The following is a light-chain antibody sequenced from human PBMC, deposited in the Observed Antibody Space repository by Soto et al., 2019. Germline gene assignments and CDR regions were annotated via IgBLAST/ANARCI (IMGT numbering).Light chain of an antibody. V-gene: IGKV1-27*01. Sequence: DIQITQSPSSLSASVGDRVTITCRASLGISNFLAWYQQKSGKVPKLLIYAASTLQSGVPSRFSGSGSGTDFTLTISSLQPEDVATYYCQKCNSAPFTFGPGTKVDIK. CDR1: LGISNF. CDR2: AAS. CDR3: QKCNSAPFT. J-gene: IGKJ3*01.